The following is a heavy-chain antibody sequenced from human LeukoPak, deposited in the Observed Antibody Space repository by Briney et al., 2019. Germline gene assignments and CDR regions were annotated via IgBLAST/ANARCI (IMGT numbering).Heavy chain of an antibody. CDR1: GGSISSSSYY. CDR3: ARDRMATRLSI. Sequence: PSETLSLTCTVSGGSISSSSYYWGWIRQPPGKGLEWIGSIYYSGSTNYNPSLKSRVTISVDTSKNQFSLKLSSVTAADTAVYYCARDRMATRLSIWGQGTLVTVSS. J-gene: IGHJ4*02. V-gene: IGHV4-39*07. CDR2: IYYSGST. D-gene: IGHD5-12*01.